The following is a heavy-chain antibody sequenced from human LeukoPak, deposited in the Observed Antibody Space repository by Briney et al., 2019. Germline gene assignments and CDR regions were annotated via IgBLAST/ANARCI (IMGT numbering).Heavy chain of an antibody. CDR3: ASNYDYYDSSGQLDI. D-gene: IGHD3-22*01. CDR1: GFTFSDYY. CDR2: ISSSGSTI. Sequence: PGGSPRLSCAASGFTFSDYYMSWIRQAPGKGLEWVSYISSSGSTIYYADSVKGRFTISRDNAKNSLYLQMNSLRAEDTAVYYCASNYDYYDSSGQLDIWGQGTMVTVSS. J-gene: IGHJ3*02. V-gene: IGHV3-11*04.